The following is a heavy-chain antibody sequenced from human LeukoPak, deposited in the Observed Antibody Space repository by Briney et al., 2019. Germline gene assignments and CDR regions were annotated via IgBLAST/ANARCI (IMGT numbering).Heavy chain of an antibody. CDR2: ISSSGSTI. CDR3: ARDVRYCSGGSCYSGDY. V-gene: IGHV3-48*03. J-gene: IGHJ4*02. CDR1: ALTLSSYE. D-gene: IGHD2-15*01. Sequence: PGGSLRLSCEASALTLSSYEMNWVRQAPGKGLERVSYISSSGSTIYYADSVKGRFTISRDNAKNSLYLQMNSLRAEDTAVYYCARDVRYCSGGSCYSGDYWGQGTLVTVSS.